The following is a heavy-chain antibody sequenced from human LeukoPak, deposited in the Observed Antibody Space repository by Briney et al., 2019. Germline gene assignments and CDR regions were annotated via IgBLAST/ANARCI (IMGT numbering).Heavy chain of an antibody. CDR3: TRGHYGSGSYYPPLDY. J-gene: IGHJ4*02. V-gene: IGHV3-49*04. CDR2: IRSKAYGGTT. CDR1: GFTFGDYA. D-gene: IGHD3-10*01. Sequence: GGSLRLSCTASGFTFGDYAMSWVRQAPEKGLEWVGLIRSKAYGGTTEYAASVKGRFTISRDDSKSIAYLQMNSLKTEDTAVYYCTRGHYGSGSYYPPLDYWGQGTLVTVSS.